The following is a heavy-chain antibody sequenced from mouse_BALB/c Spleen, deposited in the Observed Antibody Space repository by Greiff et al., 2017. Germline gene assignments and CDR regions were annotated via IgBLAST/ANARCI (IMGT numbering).Heavy chain of an antibody. CDR2: INPYNDGT. V-gene: IGHV1-14*01. CDR1: GYTFTSYV. J-gene: IGHJ4*01. Sequence: EVKLVESGPELVKPGASVTMSCKASGYTFTSYVMHWVKQKPGQGLEWIGYINPYNDGTKYNEKFKGKATLNSDKSSSTAYMELSSLTSEDSAVYYCARGGWDPSYAMDYWGQGTSVTVSS. D-gene: IGHD4-1*01. CDR3: ARGGWDPSYAMDY.